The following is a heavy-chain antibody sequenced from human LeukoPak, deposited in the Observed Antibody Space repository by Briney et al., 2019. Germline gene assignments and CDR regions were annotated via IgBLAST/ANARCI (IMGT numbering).Heavy chain of an antibody. D-gene: IGHD6-19*01. V-gene: IGHV3-23*01. CDR1: GFTFSSYA. CDR3: AKCRPDSSGCSDY. Sequence: GGSLRLSCAASGFTFSSYARTWVRQALGKRLEWVSSISGSGAITYYADSVKGRFTISRDNSRNTLNLQMGSLRAEDTAMYYCAKCRPDSSGCSDYWGQGTLVTVS. CDR2: ISGSGAIT. J-gene: IGHJ4*02.